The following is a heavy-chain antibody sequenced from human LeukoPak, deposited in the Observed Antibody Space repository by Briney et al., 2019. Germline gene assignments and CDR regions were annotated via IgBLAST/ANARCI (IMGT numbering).Heavy chain of an antibody. Sequence: GRTLRLSCAASGLTFDDYDLRWIRQAPGKGLEWVWGISWNGGSIGYADSVKGRFTIYRDNAKNSLYLRMNGLRAEDTALYFCAKDIRPYCSSTSCYTNRFDPWGRGTLVTVSS. CDR3: AKDIRPYCSSTSCYTNRFDP. CDR2: ISWNGGSI. J-gene: IGHJ5*02. D-gene: IGHD2-2*01. V-gene: IGHV3-9*01. CDR1: GLTFDDYD.